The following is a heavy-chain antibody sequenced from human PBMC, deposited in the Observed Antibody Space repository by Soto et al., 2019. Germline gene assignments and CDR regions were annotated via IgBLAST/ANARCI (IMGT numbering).Heavy chain of an antibody. V-gene: IGHV4-39*01. CDR1: GDSLSSSSSYY. D-gene: IGHD3-3*01. CDR3: ARIKIVGVLTYYMDV. Sequence: QPQLQESGPGLVKPSETLSLSCAVSGDSLSSSSSYYWGWIRQPPGKGLEWIANVYYSGSTYYNPSLKSRVTISLETSKTEVSLRLRSVTAADTAVYYCARIKIVGVLTYYMDVWGKGTPITVSS. CDR2: VYYSGST. J-gene: IGHJ6*03.